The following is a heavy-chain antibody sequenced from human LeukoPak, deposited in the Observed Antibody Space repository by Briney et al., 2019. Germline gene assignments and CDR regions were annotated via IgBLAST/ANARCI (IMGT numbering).Heavy chain of an antibody. CDR2: STPATDST. V-gene: IGHV3-21*04. J-gene: IGHJ4*02. CDR1: GLVFSSYT. Sequence: GGSLRLSCAASGLVFSSYTMGWVRHAPGKGLEWVSSSTPATDSTNYADSVQGRFTISRDNAKNSLYLQMNSLRAEDTAVYYCARGGGELYYFDYWGQGTLVTVSS. CDR3: ARGGGELYYFDY. D-gene: IGHD1-7*01.